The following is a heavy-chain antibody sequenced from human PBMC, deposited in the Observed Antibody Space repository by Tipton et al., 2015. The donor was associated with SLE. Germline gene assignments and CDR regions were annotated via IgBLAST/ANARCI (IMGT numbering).Heavy chain of an antibody. D-gene: IGHD6-19*01. J-gene: IGHJ4*02. CDR3: ARVDSNGCLRF. CDR2: IYHMGST. CDR1: GFSINTGFY. Sequence: TLSLTCDVSGFSINTGFYWGWLRQPPGKGLQWIGSIYHMGSTFYNPSLESRVTISLDTSKNQFSLKLMSVIAAGTAVYYCARVDSNGCLRFWGQGTPVTVSS. V-gene: IGHV4-38-2*01.